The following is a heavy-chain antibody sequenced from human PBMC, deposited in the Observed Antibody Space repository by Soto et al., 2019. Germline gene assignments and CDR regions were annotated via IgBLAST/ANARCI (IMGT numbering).Heavy chain of an antibody. CDR3: AKSFYYYYGMDV. Sequence: SLRLSCAASGFTFDDYAMHWVRQAPGKGLEWVSGISWNSGSIGYADSVKGRFTISRDNAKNSLYLQMNSLRAEDTALYYCAKSFYYYYGMDVWGQGTTVTVSS. J-gene: IGHJ6*02. CDR1: GFTFDDYA. V-gene: IGHV3-9*01. CDR2: ISWNSGSI.